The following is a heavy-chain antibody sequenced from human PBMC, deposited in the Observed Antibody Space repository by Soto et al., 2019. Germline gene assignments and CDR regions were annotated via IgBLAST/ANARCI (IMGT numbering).Heavy chain of an antibody. V-gene: IGHV1-3*01. D-gene: IGHD3-22*01. CDR2: INAGNGNT. J-gene: IGHJ4*02. CDR3: ARGGSYYYDSSGYLDY. CDR1: GYTFTSYA. Sequence: GASVKVSCKDCGYTFTSYAMHWVRQAPGQRLEWMGWINAGNGNTRYSQKFQGRVTITRDTSASTAYMELSSLRSEDTAVYYCARGGSYYYDSSGYLDYWGQGTLVTVSS.